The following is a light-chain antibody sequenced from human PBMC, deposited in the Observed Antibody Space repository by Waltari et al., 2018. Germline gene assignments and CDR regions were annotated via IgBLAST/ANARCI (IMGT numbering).Light chain of an antibody. Sequence: QSALTQPASVSWFPGQAITISCTGTSSDVGSYHHVSWYHQYPGKAPKLMIYDGSKRPAGVSNRLSGSKSGNTASLTISGLQAEDEADYYCCSYADISTLVFGGGTKLTVL. CDR1: SSDVGSYHH. V-gene: IGLV2-23*01. CDR2: DGS. J-gene: IGLJ3*02. CDR3: CSYADISTLV.